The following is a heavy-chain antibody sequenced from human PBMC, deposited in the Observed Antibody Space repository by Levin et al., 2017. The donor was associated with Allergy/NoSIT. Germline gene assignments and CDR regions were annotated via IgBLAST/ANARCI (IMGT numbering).Heavy chain of an antibody. Sequence: GESLKISCAASGFTFSRYWMHWVRQAPGKGLVWVSRINSDGSRTDYADSVKGRFTISRDNAKNTLYLQMNSLRAEDTAVYYCAKDQTTLDYWGRGTLVTVSS. CDR3: AKDQTTLDY. CDR1: GFTFSRYW. V-gene: IGHV3-74*01. J-gene: IGHJ4*02. CDR2: INSDGSRT. D-gene: IGHD1-7*01.